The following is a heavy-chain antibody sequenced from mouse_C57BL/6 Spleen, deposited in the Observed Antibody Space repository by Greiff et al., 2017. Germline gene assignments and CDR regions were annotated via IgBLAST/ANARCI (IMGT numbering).Heavy chain of an antibody. V-gene: IGHV3-6*01. CDR1: GYSITSGYY. CDR3: ARKLPGWYFDV. J-gene: IGHJ1*03. Sequence: EVKLEESGPGLVKPSQSLSLTCSVTGYSITSGYYWNWIRQFPGNKLEWMGYISYDGSNNYNPSLKNRISITRDTSKNQFFLKLNSVTTEDTATYYCARKLPGWYFDVWGTGTTVTVSS. CDR2: ISYDGSN.